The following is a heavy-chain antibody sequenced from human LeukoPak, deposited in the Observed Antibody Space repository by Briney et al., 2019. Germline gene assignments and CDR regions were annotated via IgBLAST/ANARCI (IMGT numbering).Heavy chain of an antibody. Sequence: PSETLSLTCTVSGGSISSSSDYWGWIRQPPGKGLEWIGSIYYSGSTYYNPSLKSRVTISVDTSKNQFSLKLSSVTAADTAVYFCARHNRPVDSGAYYEDYWGQGTLVTVSS. CDR2: IYYSGST. V-gene: IGHV4-39*01. J-gene: IGHJ4*02. CDR1: GGSISSSSDY. D-gene: IGHD3-22*01. CDR3: ARHNRPVDSGAYYEDY.